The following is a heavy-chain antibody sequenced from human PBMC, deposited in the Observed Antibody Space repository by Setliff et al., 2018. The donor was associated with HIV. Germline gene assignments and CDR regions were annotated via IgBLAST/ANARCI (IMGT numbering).Heavy chain of an antibody. CDR3: ARDRALRFSRSPSFYYFDS. CDR1: NGSIRSSDYY. CDR2: IFYSGST. D-gene: IGHD3-3*02. V-gene: IGHV4-39*07. J-gene: IGHJ4*02. Sequence: SETLSLTCTVSNGSIRSSDYYWGWIRQPPGKGLEWIASIFYSGSTYHNPSLKSRVTISVDTSKNQFSLNLSSVTAADTAVYYCARDRALRFSRSPSFYYFDSWGQGALVTAPQ.